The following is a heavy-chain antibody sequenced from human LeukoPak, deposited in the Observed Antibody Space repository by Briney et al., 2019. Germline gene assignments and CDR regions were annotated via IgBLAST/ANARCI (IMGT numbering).Heavy chain of an antibody. D-gene: IGHD5-12*01. CDR1: GFTFRDYY. Sequence: GGSLRLSCAASGFTFRDYYMSWIRQAPGKGLEWVSYISSSSSYTNYADSVKGRFTISRDNAKNSLYLQMNSLRAEDTAVYYCARSYGGYAFDYWGRGALVTVSS. V-gene: IGHV3-11*03. J-gene: IGHJ4*02. CDR3: ARSYGGYAFDY. CDR2: ISSSSSYT.